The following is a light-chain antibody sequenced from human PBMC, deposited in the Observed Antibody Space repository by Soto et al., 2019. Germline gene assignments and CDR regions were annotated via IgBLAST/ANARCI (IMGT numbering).Light chain of an antibody. V-gene: IGKV3-20*01. CDR1: QSVTY. CDR2: GAS. CDR3: QHYGSSPWT. Sequence: EIVLTQSPGTLSLSPGERATLSCRASQSVTYLVWYQQKPCQAPRLLIYGASSRATGIPDRFSGSGSGTDFTLTISRLEPEDFAVYYCQHYGSSPWTFGQGTKVEIK. J-gene: IGKJ1*01.